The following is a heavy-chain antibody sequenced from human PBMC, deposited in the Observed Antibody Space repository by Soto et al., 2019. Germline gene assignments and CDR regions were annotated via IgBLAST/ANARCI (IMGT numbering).Heavy chain of an antibody. CDR1: GFTFSSYA. J-gene: IGHJ4*02. CDR2: ISGSGAGT. Sequence: EVQLLESGGGLVQPGGSLRLSCAASGFTFSSYAMSWVRQAPGKGLEWVSAISGSGAGTYYADSVKGRFTISRDNSKNTLYLQMNCLRAEDTAVYYCAKAPYGVTFPFDYWGQGTLVTVS. D-gene: IGHD4-4*01. V-gene: IGHV3-23*01. CDR3: AKAPYGVTFPFDY.